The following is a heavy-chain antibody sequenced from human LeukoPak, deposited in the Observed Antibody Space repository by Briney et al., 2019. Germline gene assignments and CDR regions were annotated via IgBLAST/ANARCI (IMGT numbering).Heavy chain of an antibody. Sequence: PGGSLRLSCAASGFTFSSYSMNWVRQAPGKGLEWVSSISSSSSYIYYADSVKGRFTISRDNAKNSLYLQMNSLRAKDTAVYYCARDCGSGWYRPFGYWGQGTLVTVSS. D-gene: IGHD6-19*01. CDR2: ISSSSSYI. V-gene: IGHV3-21*01. CDR3: ARDCGSGWYRPFGY. CDR1: GFTFSSYS. J-gene: IGHJ4*02.